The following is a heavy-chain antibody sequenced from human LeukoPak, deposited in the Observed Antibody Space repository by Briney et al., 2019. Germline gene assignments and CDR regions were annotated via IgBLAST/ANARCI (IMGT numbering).Heavy chain of an antibody. CDR3: AADRDGDYVFDY. V-gene: IGHV1-58*02. Sequence: GTSVKVSCKASGFTFTSSAMQWVRQARGQRLEWIGWIVVGSGNTNYAQKFQERVTITRDTSTSTAYMELSSLRSEDTAVYYCAADRDGDYVFDYWGQGTLVTVSS. D-gene: IGHD4-17*01. CDR2: IVVGSGNT. CDR1: GFTFTSSA. J-gene: IGHJ4*02.